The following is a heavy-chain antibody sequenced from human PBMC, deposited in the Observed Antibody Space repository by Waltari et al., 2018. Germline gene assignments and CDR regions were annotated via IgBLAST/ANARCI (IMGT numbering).Heavy chain of an antibody. V-gene: IGHV4-4*07. CDR3: ARDSRFLGYDSSGYSRYYYYMDV. Sequence: QVQLQESGPGLVKPSETLSLTCTVSGGSISSYYCSWIRQPAGKGLEWIGRIYTSGSTNYNPSLKSRVTMSVDTSKNQFSLKLSSVTAADTAVYYCARDSRFLGYDSSGYSRYYYYMDVWGKGTTVTISS. CDR2: IYTSGST. J-gene: IGHJ6*03. D-gene: IGHD3-22*01. CDR1: GGSISSYY.